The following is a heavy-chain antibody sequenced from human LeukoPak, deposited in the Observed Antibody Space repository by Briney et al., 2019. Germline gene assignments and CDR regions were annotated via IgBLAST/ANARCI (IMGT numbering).Heavy chain of an antibody. CDR3: ARTPMYSSGWYCYFDY. J-gene: IGHJ4*02. V-gene: IGHV1-46*01. D-gene: IGHD6-19*01. CDR1: GYTFTSYY. CDR2: INPSGGST. Sequence: ASVKVSCKASGYTFTSYYMHWVRQAPGQGLEWMGIINPSGGSTSYAQKFQGRVTITTDESTSTAYMELSSLRSEDTAVYYCARTPMYSSGWYCYFDYWGQGTLVTVSS.